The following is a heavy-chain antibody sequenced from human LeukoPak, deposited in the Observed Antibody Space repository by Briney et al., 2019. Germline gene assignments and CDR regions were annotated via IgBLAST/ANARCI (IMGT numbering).Heavy chain of an antibody. CDR1: GGSIIIDNYY. CDR3: ARDTYLYRGGSDY. CDR2: MSYAGHT. Sequence: SETLSLTCTVSGGSIIIDNYYWSWIRQPPGKGLLWIGSMSYAGHTYYNPSLQSRVTISVDTSKNQFSLNLASVTAADTAIYYSARDTYLYRGGSDYWGLGTLVTVSS. J-gene: IGHJ4*02. V-gene: IGHV4-39*02. D-gene: IGHD3-10*01.